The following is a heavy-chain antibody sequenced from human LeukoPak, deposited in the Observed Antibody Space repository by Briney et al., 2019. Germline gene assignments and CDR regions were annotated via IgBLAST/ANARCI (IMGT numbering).Heavy chain of an antibody. J-gene: IGHJ4*02. CDR1: GFTFSNYE. D-gene: IGHD2-21*02. Sequence: GGSLRLSCAASGFTFSNYEMNWVRQAPGKGLEWVSYISTSGSTVYYADSVKGRFTISRDDAKNSLFLQMNSLRAEDTAVYYCLSVVVTTTYYFDYWGQGTLVTVSS. CDR3: LSVVVTTTYYFDY. CDR2: ISTSGSTV. V-gene: IGHV3-48*03.